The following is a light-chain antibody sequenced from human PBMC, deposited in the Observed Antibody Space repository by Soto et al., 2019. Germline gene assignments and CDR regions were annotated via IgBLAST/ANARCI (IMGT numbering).Light chain of an antibody. CDR1: SGHSRYA. V-gene: IGLV4-69*01. Sequence: QPVLTQSPSASASLGASVRLTCTLSSGHSRYAIAWHQQQPDKGPRYLMKVNSDGSHSKGDGIPDRFSGSSSGAERYLTISSLQSEDEADYYCQTWGTGPWVFGGGTQLTVL. CDR3: QTWGTGPWV. CDR2: VNSDGSH. J-gene: IGLJ3*02.